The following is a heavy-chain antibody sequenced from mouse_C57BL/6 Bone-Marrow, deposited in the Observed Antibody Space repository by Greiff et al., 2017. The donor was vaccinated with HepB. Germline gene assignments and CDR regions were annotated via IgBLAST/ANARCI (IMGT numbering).Heavy chain of an antibody. CDR1: GFTFSDYY. J-gene: IGHJ4*01. CDR3: ARRYAMDY. Sequence: DVQLVESGGGLVQPGGSLKLSCAASGFTFSDYYMYWVRQTPEKRLEWVAYISNGGGSTYYPDTVKGRFTISRDNAKNTLYLQMSRLKSEDTAMYYCARRYAMDYWGQGTSVTVSS. CDR2: ISNGGGST. V-gene: IGHV5-12*01.